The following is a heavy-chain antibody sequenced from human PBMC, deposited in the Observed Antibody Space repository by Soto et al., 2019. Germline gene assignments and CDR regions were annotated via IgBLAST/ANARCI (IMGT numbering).Heavy chain of an antibody. CDR1: GFSLSTSGVG. J-gene: IGHJ4*02. V-gene: IGHV2-5*02. CDR2: IYWDDDK. Sequence: QITLKESGPTLVKPTQTLTLTCTFSGFSLSTSGVGVGWIRQPPGKALEWLALIYWDDDKRYSPSLKSRLTITKDTSNNQVVLTMTNMDPVDTATYYCSHWRETGTTWGYWGQVTLVTVSS. CDR3: SHWRETGTTWGY. D-gene: IGHD1-1*01.